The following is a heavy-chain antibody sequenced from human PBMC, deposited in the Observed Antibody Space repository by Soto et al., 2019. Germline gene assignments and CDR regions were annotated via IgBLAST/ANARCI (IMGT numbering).Heavy chain of an antibody. CDR1: KFTFSNYW. D-gene: IGHD3-10*01. CDR3: ARVYFKYDY. V-gene: IGHV3-7*01. J-gene: IGHJ4*02. Sequence: PGGSLRLSCAASKFTFSNYWMTWVRQAPGKGLEWVANIKEDGSEKYYVDSVKGRFTISRDNAKNSLYLQMNSLRAEDTAVYFCARVYFKYDYWGQGTLVTVSS. CDR2: IKEDGSEK.